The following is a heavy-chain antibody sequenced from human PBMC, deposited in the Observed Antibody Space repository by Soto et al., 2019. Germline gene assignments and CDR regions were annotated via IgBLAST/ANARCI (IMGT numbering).Heavy chain of an antibody. CDR3: AKPHYESWYFDL. CDR1: GFTFSSYW. D-gene: IGHD4-17*01. Sequence: EVQLVESGGGLVQPGGSLRLSCADSGFTFSSYWRHWVRQAPGKGLVWVSRINSDGSSTSYADSVKGRFTISRDNGKNTLYLQMNSLRAEDTAVYYCAKPHYESWYFDLWGRGTLVTVSS. V-gene: IGHV3-74*01. J-gene: IGHJ2*01. CDR2: INSDGSST.